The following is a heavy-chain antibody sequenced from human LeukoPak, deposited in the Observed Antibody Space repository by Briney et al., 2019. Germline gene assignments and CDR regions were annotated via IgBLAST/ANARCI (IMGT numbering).Heavy chain of an antibody. CDR2: IYPGDSDT. Sequence: GESLKISCKGSGYSFTIYWIGWVRQMLGKGLEWMGIIYPGDSDTRYSPSFQGQVTISADKSISTAYLQWSSLKASDTATYYCARLGGDYGDYWYYGMDVWGQGTTVTVSS. V-gene: IGHV5-51*01. D-gene: IGHD4-17*01. CDR1: GYSFTIYW. CDR3: ARLGGDYGDYWYYGMDV. J-gene: IGHJ6*02.